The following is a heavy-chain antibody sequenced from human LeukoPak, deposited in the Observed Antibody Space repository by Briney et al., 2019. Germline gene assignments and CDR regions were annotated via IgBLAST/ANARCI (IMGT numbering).Heavy chain of an antibody. Sequence: GGSLKLSCAASGFTFSGSAMHWVRQASGKGLEWVGRIRSKANSYATAYAASVKGRFTISRDDSKNTAYLQMNSLKTEDTAVYYCTTHYYDILEEGDYWGQGTLVTVSS. CDR2: IRSKANSYAT. V-gene: IGHV3-73*01. CDR3: TTHYYDILEEGDY. D-gene: IGHD3-22*01. CDR1: GFTFSGSA. J-gene: IGHJ4*02.